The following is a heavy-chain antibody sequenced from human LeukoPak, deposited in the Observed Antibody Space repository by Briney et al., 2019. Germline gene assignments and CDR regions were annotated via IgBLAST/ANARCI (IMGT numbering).Heavy chain of an antibody. CDR3: ARDHDYGGNKYDY. D-gene: IGHD4-23*01. Sequence: PSETLSLTCTVSGGYISSSSYYWGWIRQPPGKGLEWIGSIYYSGSTYYNPSLKSRVTISVDTSKNQFSLKLSSVTAADTAVYYCARDHDYGGNKYDYWGQGTLVTVSS. J-gene: IGHJ4*02. V-gene: IGHV4-39*07. CDR2: IYYSGST. CDR1: GGYISSSSYY.